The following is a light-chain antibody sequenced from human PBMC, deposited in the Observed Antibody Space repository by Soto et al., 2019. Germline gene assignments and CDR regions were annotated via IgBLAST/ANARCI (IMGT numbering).Light chain of an antibody. Sequence: EIVMTQSPATLSVSRGERATLSCRASQSVSSNLAWYQQKPGQAPRLLIYGASTRATDIPARVSGSGSGTEFTLTISSLQSEDFAVYFCQQYNNWPLTFGGGTKVDIK. CDR1: QSVSSN. J-gene: IGKJ4*01. CDR2: GAS. CDR3: QQYNNWPLT. V-gene: IGKV3-15*01.